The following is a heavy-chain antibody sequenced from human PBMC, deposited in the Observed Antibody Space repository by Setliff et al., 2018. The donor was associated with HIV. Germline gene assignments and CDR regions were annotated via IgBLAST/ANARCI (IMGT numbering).Heavy chain of an antibody. CDR2: INADNGNT. V-gene: IGHV1-3*01. J-gene: IGHJ3*02. CDR3: AREGQWLDMGDAFDI. CDR1: GYTFTSYA. Sequence: ASVKVSCKASGYTFTSYAMHWVRQAPGQSLEWMGWINADNGNTKYSQKFQGRVTITRDTSASTAYVEMSSLRSEDTVLYYCAREGQWLDMGDAFDIWGQGTMVTVSS. D-gene: IGHD6-19*01.